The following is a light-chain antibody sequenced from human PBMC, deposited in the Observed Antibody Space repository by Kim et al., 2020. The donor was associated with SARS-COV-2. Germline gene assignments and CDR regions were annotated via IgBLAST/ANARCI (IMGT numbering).Light chain of an antibody. V-gene: IGKV1-39*01. CDR3: QQSYTTPYT. CDR1: QSISSY. J-gene: IGKJ2*01. CDR2: AAS. Sequence: DIQMTQSPSSLSASVGDRVTITCRASQSISSYLNWYQQKLGKAPKLLIYAASSLQSGVPSRFSGSASGTDFTLTISSLQPEDFATYYCQQSYTTPYTFGQGTKLEI.